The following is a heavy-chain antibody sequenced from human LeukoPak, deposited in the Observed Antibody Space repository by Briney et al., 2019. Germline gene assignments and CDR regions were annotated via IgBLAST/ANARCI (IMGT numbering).Heavy chain of an antibody. V-gene: IGHV4-34*01. D-gene: IGHD3-3*01. CDR3: AKNGQSGFSFDP. CDR2: GSESGGT. J-gene: IGHJ5*02. Sequence: MPSETLSLTCAVYGGSLNGHYWSWIRQPPGKGLEWIGEGSESGGTKFNPSLKSRVTISADTSKNQFSLKVKSVTAADTAVYYCAKNGQSGFSFDPWGQGTLVTVSS. CDR1: GGSLNGHY.